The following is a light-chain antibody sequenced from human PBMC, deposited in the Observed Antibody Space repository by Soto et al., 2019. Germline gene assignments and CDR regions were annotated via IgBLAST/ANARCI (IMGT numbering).Light chain of an antibody. J-gene: IGKJ2*01. CDR3: QQRYSWPPAYT. V-gene: IGKV1-5*03. Sequence: DIQMTQSPSTLSGSVGDRVTITCRASQTISSWLAWYQQKPGKAPKLLIYKASTLKSGVPSRFSGSGSGTEFTLTISSLQPDDFAVYYCQQRYSWPPAYTFGQGTKLGIK. CDR2: KAS. CDR1: QTISSW.